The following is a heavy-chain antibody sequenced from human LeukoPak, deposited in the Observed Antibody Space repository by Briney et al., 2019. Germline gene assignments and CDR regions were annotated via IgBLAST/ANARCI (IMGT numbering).Heavy chain of an antibody. J-gene: IGHJ3*02. D-gene: IGHD3-22*01. CDR2: IWYDGSNK. CDR3: AREILQDGYSEGYAFDI. Sequence: GGSLRLSCAASGFTFSSYGMHWVRQAPGKGLEWVAVIWYDGSNKYYADSVKGRFTISRDNSKNTLYLQMNSLRAEDTAVYYCAREILQDGYSEGYAFDIWGQGTVVTVSS. CDR1: GFTFSSYG. V-gene: IGHV3-33*01.